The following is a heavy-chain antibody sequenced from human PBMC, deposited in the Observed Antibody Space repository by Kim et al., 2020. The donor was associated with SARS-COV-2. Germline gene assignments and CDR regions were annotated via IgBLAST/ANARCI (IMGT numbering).Heavy chain of an antibody. CDR2: IHYSGNT. Sequence: SETLSLTCTVSGGSISSGDDCWSWVRQPPGKGLEWIGYIHYSGNTYYNPSLTSRLTISVDTSENQFSLKLNSVTAADTAVYYCVKVSGSGNYYQDCWGQGTLVTVSS. CDR1: GGSISSGDDC. CDR3: VKVSGSGNYYQDC. V-gene: IGHV4-30-4*01. J-gene: IGHJ4*02. D-gene: IGHD3-10*01.